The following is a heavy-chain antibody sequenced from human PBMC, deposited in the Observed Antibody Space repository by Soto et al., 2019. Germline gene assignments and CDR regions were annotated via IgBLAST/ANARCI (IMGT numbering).Heavy chain of an antibody. J-gene: IGHJ5*02. CDR1: GYTFTSYA. D-gene: IGHD3-3*01. CDR2: INAGNGNT. V-gene: IGHV1-3*01. Sequence: QVQLVQSGAEVKKPGASVKVSCKASGYTFTSYAMHWVRQAPGQRLEWMGWINAGNGNTKYSQKFQGRVTITRDTSASTAYMELSSLRSEDTAVYYCARDRVTICGVVIISPNNWFDPWGQGTLDTVSS. CDR3: ARDRVTICGVVIISPNNWFDP.